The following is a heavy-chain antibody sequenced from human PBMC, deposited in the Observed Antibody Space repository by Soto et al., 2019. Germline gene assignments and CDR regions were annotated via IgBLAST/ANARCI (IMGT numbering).Heavy chain of an antibody. V-gene: IGHV3-64*01. J-gene: IGHJ6*02. CDR3: ARVSSRWDGCMVV. CDR2: ISSNGGST. CDR1: GVTFSSYA. Sequence: EVQLVESGGGLVQPGGSLRLSCAASGVTFSSYAMHWVRQAPGKGREYVYAISSNGGSTYYAKPVKGRFTISRDNSNNPLHRQMGSLRGEGMAVEYCARVSSRWDGCMVVWGQGPTVTVSS. D-gene: IGHD6-13*01.